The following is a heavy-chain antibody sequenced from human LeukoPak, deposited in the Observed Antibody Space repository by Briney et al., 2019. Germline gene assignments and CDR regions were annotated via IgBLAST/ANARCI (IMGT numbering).Heavy chain of an antibody. D-gene: IGHD6-19*01. CDR3: ARDLFFSDAGYSSGWRAEYFHH. CDR2: INGAGSST. J-gene: IGHJ1*01. Sequence: PGGSLRLSYAASGFTFSSHWMHWVRQAPGKGLVWGSRINGAGSSTSYADSVKGRFTVSRDNAKNTLNLQMNSLRAEDTAVYYCARDLFFSDAGYSSGWRAEYFHHWGQGTLVTVSS. V-gene: IGHV3-74*01. CDR1: GFTFSSHW.